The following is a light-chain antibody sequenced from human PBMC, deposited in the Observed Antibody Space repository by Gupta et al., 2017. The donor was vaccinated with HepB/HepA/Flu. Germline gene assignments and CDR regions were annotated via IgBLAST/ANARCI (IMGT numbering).Light chain of an antibody. V-gene: IGKV2-30*02. CDR3: MQGKYCPRT. Sequence: DAVMTQSPLSLPVTLGQPATISCKSSQSLKHSDGNTYLNWFQQRPGQSPRRLIYKTSNRDSGVPDRFSGSGSGTDFTLKISRGEAEDIGVYYCMQGKYCPRTFGQGTQVDIK. CDR2: KTS. CDR1: QSLKHSDGNTY. J-gene: IGKJ2*02.